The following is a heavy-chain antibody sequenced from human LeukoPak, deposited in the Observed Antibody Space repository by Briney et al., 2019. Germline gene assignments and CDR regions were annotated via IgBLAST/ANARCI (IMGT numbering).Heavy chain of an antibody. Sequence: GSLRLSCAASGFTFSSYTMHWVRQAPGKGLEWVAVISYDESNKYYADSVKGRFTISRDNSKNTLYLQMISLRAEDTAVYYCANYGSVSYFAYWGQETLVTVSS. D-gene: IGHD3-10*01. CDR3: ANYGSVSYFAY. CDR2: ISYDESNK. V-gene: IGHV3-30-3*01. J-gene: IGHJ4*02. CDR1: GFTFSSYT.